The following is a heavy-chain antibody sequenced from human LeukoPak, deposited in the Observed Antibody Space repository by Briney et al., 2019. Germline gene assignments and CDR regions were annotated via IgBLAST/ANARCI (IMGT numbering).Heavy chain of an antibody. Sequence: SETLSLTCAVSGGSFSGYYWSWIRQPPGKGLEWIGEINHSGSTNYNPSLKSRVTISVDTSKNQFSLKLSSVTAADTAVYYCATLSEGVADRSYYYYYMDVWGKGTTVTVSS. J-gene: IGHJ6*03. V-gene: IGHV4-34*01. D-gene: IGHD6-13*01. CDR1: GGSFSGYY. CDR3: ATLSEGVADRSYYYYYMDV. CDR2: INHSGST.